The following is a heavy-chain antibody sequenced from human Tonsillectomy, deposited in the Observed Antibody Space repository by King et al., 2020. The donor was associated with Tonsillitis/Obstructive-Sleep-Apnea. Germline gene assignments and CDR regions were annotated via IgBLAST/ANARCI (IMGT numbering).Heavy chain of an antibody. Sequence: VQLVQSGAEVKKPGASVKVSCKASGYTFTSHYMHWVRQAPGQGLEWMGIINPSGGSTSYAQKFQGRVTISVDTSKNQFSLKLSSVTAADTAVYYCARGGDWFDPWGQGTLVTVSS. CDR1: GYTFTSHY. J-gene: IGHJ5*02. V-gene: IGHV1-46*01. CDR3: ARGGDWFDP. CDR2: INPSGGST.